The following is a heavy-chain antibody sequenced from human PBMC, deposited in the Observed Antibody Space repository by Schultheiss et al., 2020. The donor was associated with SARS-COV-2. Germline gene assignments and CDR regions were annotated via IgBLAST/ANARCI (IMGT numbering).Heavy chain of an antibody. CDR3: ASITISPPLYGMDV. Sequence: SQTLSLTCTVSGGSISGYYWSWIRQPPGKGLEWIGEINHSGSTNYNPPLKSRVTISVDTSKNQFSLKLSSVTAADTAVYYCASITISPPLYGMDVWGQGTTVTVSS. J-gene: IGHJ6*02. D-gene: IGHD3-9*01. CDR1: GGSISGYY. V-gene: IGHV4-34*01. CDR2: INHSGST.